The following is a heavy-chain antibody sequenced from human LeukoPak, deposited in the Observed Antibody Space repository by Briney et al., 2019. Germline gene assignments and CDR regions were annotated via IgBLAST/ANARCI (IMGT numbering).Heavy chain of an antibody. CDR3: ARGGLGYCSSTSCYWNWFDP. Sequence: ASVKVSCKASGYTFTSYDINWVRQATGQGLEWMGWINPNSGGTNYAQKFQGRVTMTRDTSISTAYMELSRLRSDDTAVYYCARGGLGYCSSTSCYWNWFDPWGQGTLVTVSS. D-gene: IGHD2-2*01. CDR2: INPNSGGT. V-gene: IGHV1-2*02. J-gene: IGHJ5*02. CDR1: GYTFTSYD.